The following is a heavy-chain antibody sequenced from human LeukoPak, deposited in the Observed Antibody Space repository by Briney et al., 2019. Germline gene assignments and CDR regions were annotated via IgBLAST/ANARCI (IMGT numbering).Heavy chain of an antibody. J-gene: IGHJ4*02. CDR1: GYTFPSYF. Sequence: ASVKVSCKASGYTFPSYFMHWVRQAPGQGLEWMGIINPTGGSTTYAQKFQSRVTMTRDTSTSTVYMELSSLRSDDTAVYYCARTAARRFDYWGQGTLVTVSS. V-gene: IGHV1-46*01. CDR3: ARTAARRFDY. CDR2: INPTGGST. D-gene: IGHD6-6*01.